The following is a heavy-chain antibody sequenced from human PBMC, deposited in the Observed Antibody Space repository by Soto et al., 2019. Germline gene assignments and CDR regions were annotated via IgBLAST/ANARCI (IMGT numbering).Heavy chain of an antibody. CDR1: GFTFSSCG. CDR2: IWYDGSNK. D-gene: IGHD1-26*01. V-gene: IGHV3-33*01. Sequence: QVQLVESGGGVVQPGRSLRLSCAASGFTFSSCGMHWVRQAPGKGLEWVAVIWYDGSNKYYADSVKGRFTISRDNSKNTLYLQMNSLRAEDTAVYYCARDRRWELLRLDYGGQGTLVTVSS. CDR3: ARDRRWELLRLDY. J-gene: IGHJ4*02.